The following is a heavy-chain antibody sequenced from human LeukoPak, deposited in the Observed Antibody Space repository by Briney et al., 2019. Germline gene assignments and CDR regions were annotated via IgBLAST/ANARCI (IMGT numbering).Heavy chain of an antibody. Sequence: GGSLRLSCAASGFTFSSYGMHWVRQAPGTGLEWVGFIRYDGSNKYYEDSVRGRFTISRDNSKNTLYLQMNSLRAEDTAVYYCAKDSSGRYCSGGSCLPDFDYWGQGTLITVSS. D-gene: IGHD2-15*01. CDR2: IRYDGSNK. J-gene: IGHJ4*02. CDR1: GFTFSSYG. CDR3: AKDSSGRYCSGGSCLPDFDY. V-gene: IGHV3-30*02.